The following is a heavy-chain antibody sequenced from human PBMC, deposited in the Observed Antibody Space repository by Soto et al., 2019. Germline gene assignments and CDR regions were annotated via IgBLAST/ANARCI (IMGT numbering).Heavy chain of an antibody. J-gene: IGHJ3*02. CDR2: INTSGNT. V-gene: IGHV4-4*07. CDR3: ASFYDSGSGAAFHI. Sequence: QVQLQESGPGLVKPSETLSLTCTVSGGSISSYYWSWIRQPAGKGLEWIGRINTSGNTNCNPSLKSRATMSVDTSKNQFSLKLSSVTAADTTVYYCASFYDSGSGAAFHIWGQGTMVTVSS. D-gene: IGHD3-10*01. CDR1: GGSISSYY.